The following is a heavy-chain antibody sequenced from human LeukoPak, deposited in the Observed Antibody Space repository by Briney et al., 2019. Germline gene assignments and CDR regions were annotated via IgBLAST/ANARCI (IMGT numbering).Heavy chain of an antibody. CDR2: ISYDGSNK. CDR3: ARVASGGYDILTGYYYYHYMDV. D-gene: IGHD3-9*01. J-gene: IGHJ6*03. CDR1: GFTFSSYA. Sequence: PGGSLRLSCATSGFTFSSYAMHWVRQAPGKGLEWVAVISYDGSNKYYADSVKGRFTISRDNSKNTLYLQMNSLRAEDTAVYYCARVASGGYDILTGYYYYHYMDVWGKGTTVTVSS. V-gene: IGHV3-30*04.